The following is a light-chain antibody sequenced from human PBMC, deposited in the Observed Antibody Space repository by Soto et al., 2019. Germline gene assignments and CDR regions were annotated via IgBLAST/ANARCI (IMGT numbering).Light chain of an antibody. CDR3: QQYGSSRFT. CDR1: QSVNSNY. CDR2: DTS. V-gene: IGKV3-20*01. J-gene: IGKJ3*01. Sequence: EIVLMQSPGTLSLSPGEGATLSCRASQSVNSNYLAWYQQKPGQAPTVLIFDTSRKATGVPDRFSGSGSGTDFTLTISRLEPDDFAFYYCQQYGSSRFTFCPGTKVNIK.